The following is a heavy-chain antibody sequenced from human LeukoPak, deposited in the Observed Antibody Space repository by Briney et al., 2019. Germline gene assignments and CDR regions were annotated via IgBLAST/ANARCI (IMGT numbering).Heavy chain of an antibody. CDR3: ARARPSGPPAPLYAFDI. CDR2: IYTSGST. D-gene: IGHD2-15*01. V-gene: IGHV4-4*07. Sequence: SETLSLTCTVSGGSISSYYWSWIRLPAGKGLEWIGRIYTSGSTNYNPSLKSRVTMSVDTSKNQFSLKLSSVTAADTAVYYCARARPSGPPAPLYAFDIWGQGTMVTVSS. J-gene: IGHJ3*02. CDR1: GGSISSYY.